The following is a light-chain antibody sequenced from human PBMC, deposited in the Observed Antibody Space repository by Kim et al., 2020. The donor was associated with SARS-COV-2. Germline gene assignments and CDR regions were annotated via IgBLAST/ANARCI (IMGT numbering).Light chain of an antibody. CDR2: EIS. V-gene: IGKV2-24*01. J-gene: IGKJ1*01. CDR3: MQTTQSRWT. CDR1: QSLVHSDGNTY. Sequence: DIVLTQTPLSSPVTLGQPAYISCTSSQSLVHSDGNTYLSWLHQRPGQPPRLLIYEISNRFSGVPDRFRGSGAGTDFTLKITRVEAEDVGLYYCMQTTQSRWTFGQWTKVEIK.